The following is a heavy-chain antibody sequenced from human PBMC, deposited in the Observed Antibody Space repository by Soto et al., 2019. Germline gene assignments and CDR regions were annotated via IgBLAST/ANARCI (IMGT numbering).Heavy chain of an antibody. J-gene: IGHJ4*02. V-gene: IGHV1-69*13. CDR2: IIPIFGTA. D-gene: IGHD5-18*01. Sequence: GASVKVSCKASGGTFSSYAISWVRQAPGQGLEWMGGIIPIFGTANYAQKFQGRVTITADESTSTAYMELSSLRSEDTAVYYCASNNPGDRTAMAYWGQGTLVTVSS. CDR1: GGTFSSYA. CDR3: ASNNPGDRTAMAY.